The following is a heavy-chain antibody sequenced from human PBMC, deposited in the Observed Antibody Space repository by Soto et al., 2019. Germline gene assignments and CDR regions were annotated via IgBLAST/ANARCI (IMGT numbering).Heavy chain of an antibody. D-gene: IGHD6-13*01. J-gene: IGHJ4*02. CDR1: GASISSYY. CDR2: ISYSGST. V-gene: IGHV4-59*01. CDR3: ARYRREAVAGYTLDN. Sequence: KASETLSLTCTVSGASISSYYWSWFRQPPGRGLEWIGYISYSGSTNYNPSLKSRVTISEDTSKSQFSLKVNSMTAADTAVYYCARYRREAVAGYTLDNWGQGILVTVSS.